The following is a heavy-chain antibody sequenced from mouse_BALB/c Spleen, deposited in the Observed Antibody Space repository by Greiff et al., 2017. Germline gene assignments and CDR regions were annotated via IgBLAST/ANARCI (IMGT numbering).Heavy chain of an antibody. D-gene: IGHD3-3*01. CDR1: GYTFTDYE. CDR2: IDPETGGT. J-gene: IGHJ1*01. V-gene: IGHV1-15*01. Sequence: QVQLQQSGAELVRPGASVTLSCKASGYTFTDYEMHWVKQTPVHGLEWIGAIDPETGGTAYNQKFKGKATLTADKSSSTAYMELRSLTSEDSAVYYCTREGGDGYFDVWGAGTTVTVSS. CDR3: TREGGDGYFDV.